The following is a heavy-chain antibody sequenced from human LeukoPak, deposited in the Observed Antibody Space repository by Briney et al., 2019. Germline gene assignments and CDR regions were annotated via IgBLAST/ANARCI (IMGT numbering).Heavy chain of an antibody. Sequence: GGSLRLSCAASGFTFSSYAMHWVRQAPGKGLEWVAVISYDGSNKYYADSVKGRFTISRDNSRNTLYLQMSSLRAEDTAVYYCATDRPPGDFWSWGQGTLVTVSS. D-gene: IGHD4-17*01. J-gene: IGHJ5*02. CDR3: ATDRPPGDFWS. V-gene: IGHV3-30-3*01. CDR2: ISYDGSNK. CDR1: GFTFSSYA.